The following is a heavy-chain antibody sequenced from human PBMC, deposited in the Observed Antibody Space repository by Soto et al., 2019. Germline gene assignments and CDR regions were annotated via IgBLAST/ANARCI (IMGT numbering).Heavy chain of an antibody. D-gene: IGHD4-17*01. CDR3: ARVRYGGNSYYLDY. J-gene: IGHJ4*02. CDR1: GFTFSRYW. V-gene: IGHV3-7*03. Sequence: GGSLRLSCAASGFTFSRYWMSWVRQAPGRGLEWVANIKQDGSEKYYVASVKGRFTMSKDNVKNSLYLQMNSLRAEDTALYYCARVRYGGNSYYLDYWGQGTQVTV. CDR2: IKQDGSEK.